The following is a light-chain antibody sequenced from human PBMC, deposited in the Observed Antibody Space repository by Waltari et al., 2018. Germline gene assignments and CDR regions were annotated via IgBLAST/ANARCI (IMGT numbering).Light chain of an antibody. CDR2: DGS. Sequence: QSALTQPASVSGFPGQSITISCTGTSSDVGSYNLVSLYQQYPGKAPKLMIYDGSKRPSGVSNRLSGSKSGNTASLTISGLQAEDEADYYCCSYADSSTLVFGGGTKLTVL. CDR3: CSYADSSTLV. J-gene: IGLJ3*02. CDR1: SSDVGSYNL. V-gene: IGLV2-23*01.